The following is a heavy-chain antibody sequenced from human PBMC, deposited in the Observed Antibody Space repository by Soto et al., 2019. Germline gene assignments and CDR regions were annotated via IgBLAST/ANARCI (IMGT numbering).Heavy chain of an antibody. Sequence: QVQLQESGPGLVKPSQTLSLTCTVSGGSIDSGGYYWSWIRQHPGRGLEWIGYIDYSGSTKYNPSLNSRLSISADTSQTQFSLRLSSMTAADTAVYYCAIDLRRPWGQGTLVTVSS. CDR1: GGSIDSGGYY. J-gene: IGHJ4*02. CDR2: IDYSGST. CDR3: AIDLRRP. D-gene: IGHD3-16*01. V-gene: IGHV4-31*03.